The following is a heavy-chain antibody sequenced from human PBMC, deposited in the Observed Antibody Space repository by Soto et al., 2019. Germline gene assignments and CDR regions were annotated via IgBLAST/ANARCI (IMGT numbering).Heavy chain of an antibody. V-gene: IGHV3-64D*09. CDR1: GFTFSSYC. CDR3: VRATAAGRGAFDN. Sequence: GGSLRLSCSASGFTFSSYCMSWVRQAPGKGLEYVSAISRNGSSTYYADSVKGRFTISRDNDKNTRYLQMNSLRAKDTAVYYCVRATAAGRGAFDNWGQGTLVTVSS. J-gene: IGHJ3*02. D-gene: IGHD6-13*01. CDR2: ISRNGSST.